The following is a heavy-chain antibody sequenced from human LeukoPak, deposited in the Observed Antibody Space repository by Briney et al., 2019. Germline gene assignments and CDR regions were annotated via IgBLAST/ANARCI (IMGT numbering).Heavy chain of an antibody. V-gene: IGHV1-69*05. CDR1: GGTFSSYA. J-gene: IGHJ4*02. CDR2: IIPIFGTA. CDR3: ARDRETYYYDSSGYYNGGLFDY. Sequence: GSSVKVSCKASGGTFSSYAISWVRQAPGQGLEWMGRIIPIFGTANYAQKFQGRVTITTDESTSTAYMELSSLRSEDTAVYYCARDRETYYYDSSGYYNGGLFDYWGQGTLVTVSS. D-gene: IGHD3-22*01.